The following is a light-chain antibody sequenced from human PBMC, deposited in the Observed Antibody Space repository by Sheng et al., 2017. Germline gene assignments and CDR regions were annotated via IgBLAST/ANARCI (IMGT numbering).Light chain of an antibody. CDR1: SNDVGAYNY. V-gene: IGLV2-8*01. CDR2: EVT. Sequence: QSALTQPASMSGSPGQSITISCTGTSNDVGAYNYVSWYQQHPDKAPKLMIYEVTKRPSGVPDRFSGSKSGNTASLTVSGLQAEDEADYYCSSYAGSNKGVFGGGTKLTVL. CDR3: SSYAGSNKGV. J-gene: IGLJ3*02.